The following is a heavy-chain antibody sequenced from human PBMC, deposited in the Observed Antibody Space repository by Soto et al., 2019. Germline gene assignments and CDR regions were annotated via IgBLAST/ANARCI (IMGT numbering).Heavy chain of an antibody. V-gene: IGHV3-23*01. J-gene: IGHJ4*02. CDR2: SSATGAGT. D-gene: IGHD1-7*01. CDR1: GFTFSSYG. Sequence: EVQLLESGGGLVQPGGSLRLSCAASGFTFSSYGMTWVRQAPGKGLEWVSFSSATGAGTYYADSVKGRFTISRDNSKNTLYLQMTSLRADDTAVYYCAKDRRAGGNYGFYSDFRGQGALVIVSS. CDR3: AKDRRAGGNYGFYSDF.